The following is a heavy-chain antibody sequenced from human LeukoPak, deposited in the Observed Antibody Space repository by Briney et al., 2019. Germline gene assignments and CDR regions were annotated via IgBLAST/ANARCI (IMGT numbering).Heavy chain of an antibody. J-gene: IGHJ4*02. D-gene: IGHD3-10*01. CDR3: AKDVDPFGSGSYVEGFDY. V-gene: IGHV3-30*18. Sequence: GRSLRLSCAASGFTFSSYGMHWVRQAPGKGLEWVAVISFDASNKYYADSVKGRFTISRDNSKNTLYLQMKSLRAEDTAVYYCAKDVDPFGSGSYVEGFDYWGQGTLVTVSS. CDR1: GFTFSSYG. CDR2: ISFDASNK.